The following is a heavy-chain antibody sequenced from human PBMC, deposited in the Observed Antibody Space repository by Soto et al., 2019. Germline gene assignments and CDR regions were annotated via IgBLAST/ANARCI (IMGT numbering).Heavy chain of an antibody. Sequence: QVQLAQSGAEVKKPGASVKVSCQASGYTFTKHYMHWVRQAPGQGLEWMGVINPGNASPRYAQMLEGRVTVTSDTSSSTVCMDLTRLTSDDTAVYYCACGSSGGSGGTGVLNVWGQGTMVTVSS. CDR1: GYTFTKHY. CDR2: INPGNASP. CDR3: ACGSSGGSGGTGVLNV. J-gene: IGHJ3*01. D-gene: IGHD3-10*01. V-gene: IGHV1-46*04.